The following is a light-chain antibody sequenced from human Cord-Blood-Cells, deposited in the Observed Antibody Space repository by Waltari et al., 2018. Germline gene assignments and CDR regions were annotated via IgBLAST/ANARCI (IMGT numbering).Light chain of an antibody. Sequence: QSALTQPASVSGSPGQSITISCTGTSSDVGSYNLVSCYQQHPGNAPKLMIYEVSKRPSGVSNRFSGSKSGNTASLTISGLQAEDEADYYCCSYAGSSTWVFGGGTKLTVL. CDR3: CSYAGSSTWV. V-gene: IGLV2-23*02. CDR2: EVS. CDR1: SSDVGSYNL. J-gene: IGLJ3*02.